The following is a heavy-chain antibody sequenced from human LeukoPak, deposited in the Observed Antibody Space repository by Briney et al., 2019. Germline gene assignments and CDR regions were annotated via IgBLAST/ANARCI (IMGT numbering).Heavy chain of an antibody. J-gene: IGHJ4*02. Sequence: SETLSLTCDVTDHTFTYYYWTWIRQPPGKGLEWIGSIYYTGSSNYNPSLESRVTMSIDTSNNQFSLKLKSVTSADTAVYYCARGGIVGATGYYFDYWGQGTLVTVSS. V-gene: IGHV4-59*01. CDR3: ARGGIVGATGYYFDY. CDR1: DHTFTYYY. CDR2: IYYTGSS. D-gene: IGHD1-26*01.